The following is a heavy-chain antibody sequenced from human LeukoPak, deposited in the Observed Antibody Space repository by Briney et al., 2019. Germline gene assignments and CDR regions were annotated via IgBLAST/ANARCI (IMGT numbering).Heavy chain of an antibody. CDR2: IYSGGST. CDR1: GFTVSSNY. J-gene: IGHJ3*02. CDR3: AKDFRVAEELWFGELWNAFDI. D-gene: IGHD3-10*01. Sequence: GGPLRLSCAASGFTVSSNYMSWVRQAPGKGLEWVSVIYSGGSTYYADSVKGRFTISRDNSKNTLYLQVNSLRIEDTAVYYCAKDFRVAEELWFGELWNAFDIWGQGIRVAVSS. V-gene: IGHV3-66*01.